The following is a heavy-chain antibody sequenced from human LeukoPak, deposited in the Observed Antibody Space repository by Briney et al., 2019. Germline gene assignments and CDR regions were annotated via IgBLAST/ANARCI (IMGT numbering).Heavy chain of an antibody. V-gene: IGHV1-2*02. J-gene: IGHJ2*01. CDR3: SREGDYGDYGRLWYFDL. Sequence: ASVKVSCKTSGYTFTGYFMHWVRRSPGQPLEWMGWINPNSGGTNYAQKFQGRVTMTRDTSISTAYMELTRLRSDDTAMYYCSREGDYGDYGRLWYFDLWGRGTLVTVSS. D-gene: IGHD4-17*01. CDR1: GYTFTGYF. CDR2: INPNSGGT.